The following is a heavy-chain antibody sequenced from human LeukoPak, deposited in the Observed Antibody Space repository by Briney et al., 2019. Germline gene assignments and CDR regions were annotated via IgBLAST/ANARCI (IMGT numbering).Heavy chain of an antibody. V-gene: IGHV3-30*18. Sequence: RGSLRLSCAASGFTFSSYGMHWVRQAPGKGLEWVAVISYDGSNKYYADSVKGRFTISRDNSKNTLYLQMNSLRAEDTAVYYCAKTIAVALPNWFDPWGQGTLVTVSS. CDR3: AKTIAVALPNWFDP. CDR1: GFTFSSYG. J-gene: IGHJ5*02. D-gene: IGHD6-19*01. CDR2: ISYDGSNK.